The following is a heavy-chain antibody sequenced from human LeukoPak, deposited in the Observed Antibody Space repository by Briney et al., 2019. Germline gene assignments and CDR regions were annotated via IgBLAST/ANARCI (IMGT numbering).Heavy chain of an antibody. CDR1: GGSISSGGYY. CDR3: ASSPSGSYSDFDY. V-gene: IGHV4-31*03. CDR2: IYYSGST. D-gene: IGHD1-26*01. Sequence: SQTLSLTCTVSGGSISSGGYYWSWIRQHPGKGLEWIGYIYYSGSTYYNPSLKSRVTISVDRSKNQFSLKLSSVTAADTAVYYCASSPSGSYSDFDYWGQGTLVTVSS. J-gene: IGHJ4*02.